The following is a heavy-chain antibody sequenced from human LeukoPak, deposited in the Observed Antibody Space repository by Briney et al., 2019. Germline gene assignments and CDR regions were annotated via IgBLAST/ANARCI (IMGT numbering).Heavy chain of an antibody. CDR2: IKQDGSEK. CDR1: GFTFSSYW. J-gene: IGHJ4*02. D-gene: IGHD3-9*01. CDR3: ARTLYYDILTGYSPTPYYFDY. V-gene: IGHV3-7*03. Sequence: GGPLRLSCAASGFTFSSYWMSWVRQAPGKGLEWVANIKQDGSEKYYVDSVKGRFTISRDNAKNSLYLQMNSLRAEDTAVYYCARTLYYDILTGYSPTPYYFDYWGQGTLVTVSS.